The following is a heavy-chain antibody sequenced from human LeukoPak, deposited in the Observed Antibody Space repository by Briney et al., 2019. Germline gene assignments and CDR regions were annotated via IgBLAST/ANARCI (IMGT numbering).Heavy chain of an antibody. D-gene: IGHD6-13*01. V-gene: IGHV1-2*02. Sequence: ASVKVSCKASGYTFTGYYMHWVRQAPGQGLEWMGWINPNSGGTNYAQKFQGRVTMTRDTSISTAYLEPSRLSSDDTAVYYCARSYSSSWYYFDYWGQGTLVTVSS. CDR1: GYTFTGYY. CDR3: ARSYSSSWYYFDY. J-gene: IGHJ4*02. CDR2: INPNSGGT.